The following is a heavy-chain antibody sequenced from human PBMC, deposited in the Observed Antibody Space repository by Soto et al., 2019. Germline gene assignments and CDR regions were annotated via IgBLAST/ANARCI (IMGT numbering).Heavy chain of an antibody. CDR1: GYTFTSYG. CDR2: ISAYNGNT. V-gene: IGHV1-18*01. Sequence: QVQLVQSGAEVKKPGASVKVSCKASGYTFTSYGISWVRQAPGQGLEWMGWISAYNGNTNYAQKLQGRVTMTTDTATSTDSMELRSLRSDDTAVYYGARDKRWEPTDYWGQGTLVTVSS. J-gene: IGHJ4*02. D-gene: IGHD1-26*01. CDR3: ARDKRWEPTDY.